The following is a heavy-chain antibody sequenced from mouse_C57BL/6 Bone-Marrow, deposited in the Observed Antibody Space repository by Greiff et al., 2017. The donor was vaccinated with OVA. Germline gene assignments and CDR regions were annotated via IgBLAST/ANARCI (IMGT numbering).Heavy chain of an antibody. V-gene: IGHV6-3*01. J-gene: IGHJ2*01. D-gene: IGHD1-1*01. CDR2: IRLKSDNYAT. CDR1: GFTFSNYW. Sequence: DVMLVESGGGLVQPGGSMKLSCVASGFTFSNYWMNWVRQSPEKGLEWVAQIRLKSDNYATHYAESVKGRFTISRDDSKSSVYLQMNNLRAEDTGMYYCTAGSSYDYFDGWGKGTTLTVAS. CDR3: TAGSSYDYFDG.